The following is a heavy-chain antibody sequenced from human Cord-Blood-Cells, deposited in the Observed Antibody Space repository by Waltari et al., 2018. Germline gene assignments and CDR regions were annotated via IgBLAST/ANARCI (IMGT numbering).Heavy chain of an antibody. Sequence: QLQLQESGPGLVKPSETLSLTCTVSGGSISSSSYYWGWIRQPPGRGLEWIGRIYYRGTTYYTPSLQSRVTISIDTSKNQFSLKLSSVTAADTAVYYCARFIAAAGDYYFDYWGQGTLVTVSS. D-gene: IGHD6-13*01. J-gene: IGHJ4*02. CDR1: GGSISSSSYY. CDR2: IYYRGTT. V-gene: IGHV4-39*01. CDR3: ARFIAAAGDYYFDY.